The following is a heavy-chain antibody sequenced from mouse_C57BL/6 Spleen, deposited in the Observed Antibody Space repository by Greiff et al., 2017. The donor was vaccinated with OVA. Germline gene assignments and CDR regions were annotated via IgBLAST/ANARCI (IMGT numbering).Heavy chain of an antibody. CDR1: GYTFTSYW. V-gene: IGHV1-69*01. Sequence: QVQLKQPGAELVMPGASVKLSCKASGYTFTSYWMHWVKQRPGQGLEWIGEIDPSDSYTNYNQKFKGKSTLTVDKSSSTAYMQLSSLTSEDSAVYYCARRSTVVVGDYWGQGTTLTVSS. CDR3: ARRSTVVVGDY. D-gene: IGHD1-1*01. CDR2: IDPSDSYT. J-gene: IGHJ2*01.